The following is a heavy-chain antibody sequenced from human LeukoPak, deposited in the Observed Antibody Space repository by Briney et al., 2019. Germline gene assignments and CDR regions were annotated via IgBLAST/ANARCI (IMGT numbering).Heavy chain of an antibody. CDR1: GYSISSGYY. CDR3: ARRLKTVVAEFYFDS. V-gene: IGHV4-38-2*02. J-gene: IGHJ4*02. CDR2: IYHSGST. Sequence: PSETLSLTCTVSGYSISSGYYWGWIRQPPGKGLEWIGSIYHSGSTYYNPSLKSRVTIFVDTSRNQISLKVTSVTAADTAVYYCARRLKTVVAEFYFDSWGQGTLVTVSS. D-gene: IGHD3-22*01.